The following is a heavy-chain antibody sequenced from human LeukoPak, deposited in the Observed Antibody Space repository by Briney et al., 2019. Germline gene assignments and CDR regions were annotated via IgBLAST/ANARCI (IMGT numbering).Heavy chain of an antibody. Sequence: SETLSLTCAVYGGSFSGYYWSWIRQPPGKGLEWIGEINHSGSTNYNPSLKSRVTISVDTSKNQFSLKLSSVTAADTAVYYCARVKGYNWFDRWGQGTLVTVSS. CDR2: INHSGST. J-gene: IGHJ5*02. CDR1: GGSFSGYY. CDR3: ARVKGYNWFDR. V-gene: IGHV4-34*01.